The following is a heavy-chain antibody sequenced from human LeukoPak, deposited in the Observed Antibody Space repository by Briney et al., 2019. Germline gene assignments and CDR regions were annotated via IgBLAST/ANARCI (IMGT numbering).Heavy chain of an antibody. CDR2: MNPNSGNT. J-gene: IGHJ6*02. CDR1: GYTFTSYD. V-gene: IGHV1-8*01. CDR3: AIAYCSGGSCYSYGMDV. Sequence: GASVKVSCKASGYTFTSYDINWVRQATGQGLEWMGWMNPNSGNTGYAQKFQGRVTMTRNTPISTAYMELSSLRSEDTAVYYCAIAYCSGGSCYSYGMDVWGQGTTVTVSS. D-gene: IGHD2-15*01.